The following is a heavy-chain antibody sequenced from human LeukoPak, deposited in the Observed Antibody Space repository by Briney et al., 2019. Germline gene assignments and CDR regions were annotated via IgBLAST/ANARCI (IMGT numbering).Heavy chain of an antibody. J-gene: IGHJ3*02. Sequence: SETLSLTCTVSGGSISSSSYYWGWIRQPPGKGLEWIGSIYYSGSTYYNPSLKSRVTISVDTSKNQFSLKLSSVTAADTAVYYCARPFLVPAAPGAFDIWGQGTMVTVSS. D-gene: IGHD2-2*01. CDR1: GGSISSSSYY. V-gene: IGHV4-39*01. CDR3: ARPFLVPAAPGAFDI. CDR2: IYYSGST.